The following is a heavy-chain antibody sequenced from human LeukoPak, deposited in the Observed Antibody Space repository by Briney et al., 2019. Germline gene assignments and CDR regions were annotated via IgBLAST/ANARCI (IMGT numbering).Heavy chain of an antibody. Sequence: GGFLRLSCAASGFTFSSYGMHWVRQAPGKGLEWVAVIWYDGSNKYYADSVKGRFTISRDNSKNTLYLQMNSLRAEDTAVYYCARDRGIAAAWYYFDYWGQGTLVTVSS. CDR1: GFTFSSYG. CDR2: IWYDGSNK. V-gene: IGHV3-33*01. J-gene: IGHJ4*02. CDR3: ARDRGIAAAWYYFDY. D-gene: IGHD6-13*01.